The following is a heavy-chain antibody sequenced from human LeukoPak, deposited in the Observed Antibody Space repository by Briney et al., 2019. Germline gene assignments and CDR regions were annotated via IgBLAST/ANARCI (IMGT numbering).Heavy chain of an antibody. CDR2: IIPIFGTA. D-gene: IGHD1-26*01. CDR3: ARDHQHSGSYYVRHFQH. V-gene: IGHV1-69*13. J-gene: IGHJ1*01. CDR1: GGTFSSYA. Sequence: SVKVSCKASGGTFSSYAISWVRQAPGQGLEWMGGIIPIFGTANYAQKFQGRVTITADESTSTAYMELSSLRSEDTAVYYCARDHQHSGSYYVRHFQHWGQSTLATVSS.